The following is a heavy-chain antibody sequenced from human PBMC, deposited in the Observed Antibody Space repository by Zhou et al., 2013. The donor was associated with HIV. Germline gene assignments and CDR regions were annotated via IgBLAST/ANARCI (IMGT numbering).Heavy chain of an antibody. CDR1: GGNFRSYL. J-gene: IGHJ4*02. D-gene: IGHD5-12*01. V-gene: IGHV1-69*05. CDR3: AGRQKYISGNVGDFDF. Sequence: QVQLVQSGAEVRRPGSTVKVSCKASGGNFRSYLFSWVRQAPGQGLEWMGGVIPAFNVINYAQKFQGRVTITTDESTTTVFLEVKSLKSDDTANYYCAGRQKYISGNVGDFDFWGQGTMIIVSS. CDR2: VIPAFNVI.